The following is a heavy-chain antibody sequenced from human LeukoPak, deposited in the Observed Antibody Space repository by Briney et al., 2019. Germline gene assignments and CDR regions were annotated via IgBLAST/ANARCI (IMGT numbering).Heavy chain of an antibody. V-gene: IGHV3-53*01. CDR3: ARGIGSTVFFDP. Sequence: GGSLRLSCAASGITVSSNYMSWVRQAPGKGLEWVSVMYAGGNTYYADSVKGRFTISRDKSKNTLYLQMNSLRAEDTAVYYCARGIGSTVFFDPWGQGTLVTVSS. CDR2: MYAGGNT. CDR1: GITVSSNY. J-gene: IGHJ5*02. D-gene: IGHD4-17*01.